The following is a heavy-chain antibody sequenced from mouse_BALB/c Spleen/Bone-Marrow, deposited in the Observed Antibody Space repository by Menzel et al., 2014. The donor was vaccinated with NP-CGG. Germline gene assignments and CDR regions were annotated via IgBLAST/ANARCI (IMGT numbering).Heavy chain of an antibody. J-gene: IGHJ4*01. CDR1: GFTFSSYG. CDR3: ARDGYYVFYAMDY. V-gene: IGHV5-6-3*01. D-gene: IGHD2-3*01. Sequence: EVHLVESGGGLVQPGGSLKLSCAASGFTFSSYGMSWVRQTPDKRLELVATINSNGGSTYYPDSVEGRFTISRDNAKNTLYLQMSSLKSEDTAMYYCARDGYYVFYAMDYWGQGTSVTVSS. CDR2: INSNGGST.